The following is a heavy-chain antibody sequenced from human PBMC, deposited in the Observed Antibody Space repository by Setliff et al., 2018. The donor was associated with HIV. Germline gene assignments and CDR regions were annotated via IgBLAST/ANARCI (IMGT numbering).Heavy chain of an antibody. D-gene: IGHD6-19*01. J-gene: IGHJ4*02. Sequence: GGSLRLSCTTSGFTFGDYAFSWVRQAPGKGLEWVGLIRTQPYGVTTEYAASVKGRFTISRDKAGNSLYLQLNNVRAEDTAVYYCTRMIPPRSNRFSSGWFDYWGQGTVVTVSS. CDR1: GFTFGDYA. CDR3: TRMIPPRSNRFSSGWFDY. CDR2: IRTQPYGVTT. V-gene: IGHV3-49*04.